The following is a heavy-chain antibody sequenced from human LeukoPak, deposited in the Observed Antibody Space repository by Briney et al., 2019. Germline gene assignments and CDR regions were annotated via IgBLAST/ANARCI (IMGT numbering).Heavy chain of an antibody. D-gene: IGHD1-26*01. CDR1: GFTFSSTG. J-gene: IGHJ4*02. CDR2: ISYDGSSK. V-gene: IGHV3-30*03. Sequence: GKSLRLSCTASGFTFSSTGMHWVRQAPGKGLDWVASISYDGSSKKYVDSVKGRFTISRDNSKRTLYLQMNSLRSEDTAVYYCARVRVGATAKGHYFDYWGQGTLVTVSS. CDR3: ARVRVGATAKGHYFDY.